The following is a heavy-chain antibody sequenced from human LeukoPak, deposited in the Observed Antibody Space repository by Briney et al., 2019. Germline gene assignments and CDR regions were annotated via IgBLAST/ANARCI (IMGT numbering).Heavy chain of an antibody. J-gene: IGHJ6*02. V-gene: IGHV7-4-1*02. CDR2: INTITGNP. D-gene: IGHD3-3*01. CDR1: GYTFTSFV. CDR3: ARGGYDFVYYYYGMDV. Sequence: PAASVKVSCKASGYTFTSFVINWVRQAPGQGPEWMGWINTITGNPTYAQGFTGRFVFSLDTSVSTAYLQINSLKADDTAVYYCARGGYDFVYYYYGMDVWGQGTTVTVSS.